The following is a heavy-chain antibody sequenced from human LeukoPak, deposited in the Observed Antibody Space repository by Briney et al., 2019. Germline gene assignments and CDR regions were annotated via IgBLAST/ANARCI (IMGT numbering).Heavy chain of an antibody. J-gene: IGHJ4*02. CDR1: RFTFTTSW. CDR3: ARGRGYSYGTDFDY. D-gene: IGHD5-18*01. CDR2: LYPGDSDT. V-gene: IGHV5-51*01. Sequence: GESLKISCKGSRFTFTTSWIGCVRQLPGKVLEWMAILYPGDSDTRYSPSFQGQVTISADRSVSTAYLQWRRLKASDSAMYYCARGRGYSYGTDFDYWGQGTLVTVSS.